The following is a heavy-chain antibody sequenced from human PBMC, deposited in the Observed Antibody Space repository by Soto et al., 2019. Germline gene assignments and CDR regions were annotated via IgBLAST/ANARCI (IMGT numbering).Heavy chain of an antibody. D-gene: IGHD5-12*01. J-gene: IGHJ4*02. CDR3: ARGQVEMATMAGYFDY. V-gene: IGHV4-4*07. CDR2: IYTSGST. CDR1: GGSISSYY. Sequence: QVQLQESGPGLVKPSETLSLTCTVSGGSISSYYWSWIRQPAGKGLEWIGRIYTSGSTNYNPSLKSRVTISVDTSKNQFSLKLSSVTAADTAVYYCARGQVEMATMAGYFDYWGQGTLVTVSS.